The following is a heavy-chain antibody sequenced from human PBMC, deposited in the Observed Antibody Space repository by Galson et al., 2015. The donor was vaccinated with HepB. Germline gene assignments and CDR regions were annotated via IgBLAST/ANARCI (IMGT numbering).Heavy chain of an antibody. D-gene: IGHD3-22*01. V-gene: IGHV3-33*01. Sequence: LRLSCAASGFTFSSYGMHWVRQAPGKGLEWVAVIWYDGSNKYYADSVKGRFTISRDNSKNTLYLQMNSLRAEDTAVYYCARVSNYYDSSGYYPGAFDIWGQGTMVTVSS. J-gene: IGHJ3*02. CDR1: GFTFSSYG. CDR3: ARVSNYYDSSGYYPGAFDI. CDR2: IWYDGSNK.